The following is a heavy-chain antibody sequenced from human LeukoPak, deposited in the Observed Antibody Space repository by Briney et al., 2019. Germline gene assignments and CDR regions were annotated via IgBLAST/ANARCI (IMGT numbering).Heavy chain of an antibody. J-gene: IGHJ4*02. CDR1: GYTFTGYY. Sequence: GASVKVSCKASGYTFTGYYMHWVRQAPGQGLEGMGWINPNSGGTNYAQKLQGRVTMTRDTDISTAYMELRRLRSDDTAVYYCARAGLIVLMVYASFDYWGQGTLVTVSS. CDR3: ARAGLIVLMVYASFDY. V-gene: IGHV1-2*02. CDR2: INPNSGGT. D-gene: IGHD2-8*01.